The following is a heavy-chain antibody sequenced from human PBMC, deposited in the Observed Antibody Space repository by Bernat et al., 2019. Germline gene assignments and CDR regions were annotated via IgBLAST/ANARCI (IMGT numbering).Heavy chain of an antibody. J-gene: IGHJ5*02. D-gene: IGHD6-13*01. CDR1: GGSISSSNYY. CDR2: IYYSGST. CDR3: ARHIKPGIASWLEGSWFDP. Sequence: QLQLQESGPGLVKPSETLSLTCTVSGGSISSSNYYWGWIRQPPGKGLEWIGSIYYSGSTYYSPSLKSRVTISVDTSKNQFSLKLTSVTAADTAVYYCARHIKPGIASWLEGSWFDPWGQGTLVTVSS. V-gene: IGHV4-39*01.